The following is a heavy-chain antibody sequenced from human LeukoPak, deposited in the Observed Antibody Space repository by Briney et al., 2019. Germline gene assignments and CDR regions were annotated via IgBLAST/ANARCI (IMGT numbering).Heavy chain of an antibody. D-gene: IGHD5-12*01. CDR3: ARRGRGYSGYDQGYYFDY. CDR2: IYPGDSDT. V-gene: IGHV5-51*01. J-gene: IGHJ4*02. Sequence: GESLQISCKGSGYSFTSYWIGWVRQMPGKGLEWMGIIYPGDSDTRYSPSFQGQVTISADKSISTAYLQWSSLKASDTAMYYCARRGRGYSGYDQGYYFDYWGQGTLVTVSS. CDR1: GYSFTSYW.